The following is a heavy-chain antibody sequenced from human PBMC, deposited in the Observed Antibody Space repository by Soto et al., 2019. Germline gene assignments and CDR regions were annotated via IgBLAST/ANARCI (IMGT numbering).Heavy chain of an antibody. D-gene: IGHD5-18*01. CDR3: AHRGYMYGNWDHGYFDY. V-gene: IGHV2-5*02. CDR1: GFSLTTSGVG. CDR2: IYWDDDK. J-gene: IGHJ4*02. Sequence: QITLKESGPTWVKPTQTLALTCTFSGFSLTTSGVGVGWIRKTPGKALEWLAVIYWDDDKRYNPSLKNRLTITKDTSKNQVVLIMADMDPVDTATYFCAHRGYMYGNWDHGYFDYWGQGTLVTVSS.